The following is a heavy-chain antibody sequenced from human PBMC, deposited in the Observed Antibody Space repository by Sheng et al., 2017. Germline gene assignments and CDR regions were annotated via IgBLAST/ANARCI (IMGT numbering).Heavy chain of an antibody. V-gene: IGHV3-43*01. J-gene: IGHJ6*03. CDR1: GFTLDDYT. CDR2: ITRHGGTT. CDR3: AKDISDGDYRRNYMDV. D-gene: IGHD4-17*01. Sequence: ELQLVESGGVVVQPGGSLRLSCAASGFTLDDYTMHWVRQAPGKGLEWISLITRHGGTTYYADSVRGRFTISRDNSKNSLYLQMNSLRTEDTALYYCAKDISDGDYRRNYMDVWGKGTTVTVSS.